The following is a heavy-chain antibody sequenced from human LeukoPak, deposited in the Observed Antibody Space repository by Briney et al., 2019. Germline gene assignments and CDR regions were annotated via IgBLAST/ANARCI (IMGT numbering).Heavy chain of an antibody. CDR2: IYPGDSDT. D-gene: IGHD1-20*01. CDR1: GYSFTSYW. Sequence: GESLKISRKGSGYSFTSYWIGWVRQMPGKGLEWMGIIYPGDSDTRYSPSFQGQVTISADKANSTAYLQWSSLKASDNAMYYCARQRGIAGTGYFDYWGQGTLVTVSS. V-gene: IGHV5-51*01. CDR3: ARQRGIAGTGYFDY. J-gene: IGHJ4*02.